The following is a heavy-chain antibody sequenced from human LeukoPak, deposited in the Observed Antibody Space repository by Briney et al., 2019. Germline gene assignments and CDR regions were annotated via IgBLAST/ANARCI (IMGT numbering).Heavy chain of an antibody. CDR1: GGSISSGGYY. Sequence: SQTLSLTCTVSGGSISSGGYYWSWIRPSPGKGLEWIGEINHSGSTNYNPSLKSRVTISVDTSKNQFSLKLTSVTAADTAVYYCARPLGQGNEYGMDVWGQGTTVTVSS. J-gene: IGHJ6*02. D-gene: IGHD1-1*01. CDR2: INHSGST. V-gene: IGHV4-30-2*06. CDR3: ARPLGQGNEYGMDV.